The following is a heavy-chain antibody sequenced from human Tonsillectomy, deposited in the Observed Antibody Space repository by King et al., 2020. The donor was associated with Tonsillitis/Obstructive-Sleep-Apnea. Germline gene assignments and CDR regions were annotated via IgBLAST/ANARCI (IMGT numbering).Heavy chain of an antibody. CDR2: IIPIFGTA. J-gene: IGHJ6*03. V-gene: IGHV1-69*12. CDR3: ARHQIAAAAYSYYYYYMDV. Sequence: VQLVQYGAEVKKPGSSVKVSCKASGGTFSSYAISWVRQAPGQGLEWMGGIIPIFGTANYAQKFQGRVTITADESTSTAYMELSSLRSEDTAVYYCARHQIAAAAYSYYYYYMDVWGKGTTVTVSS. CDR1: GGTFSSYA. D-gene: IGHD6-13*01.